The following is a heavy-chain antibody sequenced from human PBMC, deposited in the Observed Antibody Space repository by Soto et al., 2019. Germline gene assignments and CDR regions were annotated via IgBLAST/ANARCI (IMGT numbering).Heavy chain of an antibody. CDR2: IYYGGST. V-gene: IGHV4-59*01. CDR1: GVSIRNFS. Sequence: ETLTLTCAVSGVSIRNFSWSWIRQPPGKGLEWVGDIYYGGSTNYNPSLKSRVTISVDTSKNQFSLKLSSLTAADTAVYYCARGRTTSCVYYYFYSWGQGTLVTVSS. CDR3: ARGRTTSCVYYYFYS. J-gene: IGHJ4*02. D-gene: IGHD3-22*01.